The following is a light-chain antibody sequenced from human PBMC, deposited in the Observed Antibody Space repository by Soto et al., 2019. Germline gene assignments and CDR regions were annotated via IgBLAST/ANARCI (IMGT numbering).Light chain of an antibody. V-gene: IGLV2-8*01. CDR2: EVT. J-gene: IGLJ2*01. Sequence: QSALTQPPSASGSPGQSVTISCTGTSSDVGGYNYVSWYQQHPGKAPKLMIYEVTKRPSGVPDRFSGSKSGNTASLTVSGLKAEDEADYYCNSYAGSNNVVFGGGTKLTVL. CDR3: NSYAGSNNVV. CDR1: SSDVGGYNY.